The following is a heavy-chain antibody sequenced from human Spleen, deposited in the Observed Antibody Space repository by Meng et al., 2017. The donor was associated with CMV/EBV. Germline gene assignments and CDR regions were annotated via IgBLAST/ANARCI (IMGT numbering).Heavy chain of an antibody. CDR2: IYYSGST. V-gene: IGHV4-59*01. Sequence: ESLKISCTVSGGSISSYYWSWIRQPPGKGLEWIGYIYYSGSTNYNPSLKSRVTISVDTSKNQFSLKLSSVTAADTAVYYCAGQPYYYYYGMDVWGQGTTVTVSS. CDR1: GGSISSYY. CDR3: AGQPYYYYYGMDV. J-gene: IGHJ6*02.